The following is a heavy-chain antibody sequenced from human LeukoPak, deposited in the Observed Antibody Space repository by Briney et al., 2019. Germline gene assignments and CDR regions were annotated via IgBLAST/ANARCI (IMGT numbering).Heavy chain of an antibody. D-gene: IGHD2-21*01. Sequence: GGSLRLSCADSGVTFSGYAMSWVRQAPGKGLEWVSAISGSGGSTYYADSVKGRFTISRDNSKNTRYLQMNSLRAEDTAVYYCAKFLPTHIVVANYYFDYWGQGTLVTVSS. V-gene: IGHV3-23*01. J-gene: IGHJ4*02. CDR3: AKFLPTHIVVANYYFDY. CDR1: GVTFSGYA. CDR2: ISGSGGST.